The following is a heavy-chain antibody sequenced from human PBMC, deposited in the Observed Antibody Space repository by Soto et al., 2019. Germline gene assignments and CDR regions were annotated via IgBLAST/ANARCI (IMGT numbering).Heavy chain of an antibody. J-gene: IGHJ4*02. V-gene: IGHV1-3*01. CDR2: INAGNGNT. D-gene: IGHD2-15*01. Sequence: ASVKVSCKASGYTFTSYAMHWVRQAPGQRLEWMGWINAGNGNTKYSQKFQVRVTITRDTSASTAYMELSSLRSEDTAVYYCARDVSSPGLFDYWGQGTLVTVSS. CDR1: GYTFTSYA. CDR3: ARDVSSPGLFDY.